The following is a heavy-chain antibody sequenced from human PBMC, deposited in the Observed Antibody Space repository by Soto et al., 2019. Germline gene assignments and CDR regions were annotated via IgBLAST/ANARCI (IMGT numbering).Heavy chain of an antibody. D-gene: IGHD3-10*01. CDR2: IIPIFGTA. CDR3: ARGYYYGSGGPLDY. J-gene: IGHJ4*02. CDR1: GGTFSSYA. Sequence: SVKVSCKASGGTFSSYAISWVRQAPGQGLEWMGGIIPIFGTANYAQKFQGRVTITADESTSTAYMELSSLRSEDTAVYYCARGYYYGSGGPLDYWGQGTLVTVSS. V-gene: IGHV1-69*13.